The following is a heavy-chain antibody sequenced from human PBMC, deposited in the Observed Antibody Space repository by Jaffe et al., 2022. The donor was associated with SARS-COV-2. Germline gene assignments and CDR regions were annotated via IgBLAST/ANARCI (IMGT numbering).Heavy chain of an antibody. D-gene: IGHD3-10*01. CDR3: ATTETWGNPGKLAFHI. J-gene: IGHJ3*02. CDR2: INSGGGST. CDR1: GESFTPHY. Sequence: QVQLVQSGAEGKRPGASVKVSCKASGESFTPHYVHWVRQAPGQGLEWLGIINSGGGSTTYAQKFQGRVTMTRDTSTTTVYLNVSSLRFEDTAVYYCATTETWGNPGKLAFHIWGQGTLVTVSS. V-gene: IGHV1-46*01.